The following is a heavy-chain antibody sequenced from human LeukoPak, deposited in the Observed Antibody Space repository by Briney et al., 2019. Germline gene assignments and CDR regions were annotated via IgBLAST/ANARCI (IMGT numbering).Heavy chain of an antibody. D-gene: IGHD3-10*01. Sequence: GGSLRLSCAASGFTFSNYGMHWVRQAPGKGLEWVALISYDGSNKYYADSVKGRFTISRGNSKNTLYLQMNSLRAEDTAVYYCARRGVTMVRGVIPYYYYYMDVWGKGTTVTISS. CDR1: GFTFSNYG. V-gene: IGHV3-30*03. CDR3: ARRGVTMVRGVIPYYYYYMDV. CDR2: ISYDGSNK. J-gene: IGHJ6*03.